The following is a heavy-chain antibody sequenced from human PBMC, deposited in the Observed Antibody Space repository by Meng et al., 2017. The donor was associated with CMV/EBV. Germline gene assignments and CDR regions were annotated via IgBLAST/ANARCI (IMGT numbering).Heavy chain of an antibody. CDR3: ARLGYSNSWYPNWFDP. CDR2: IYYSGST. Sequence: SETLSLTCTVSGGSISSYYWSWIRQPPGKGLEWIGYIYYSGSTNYNPSLKSRVTISVDTSKNQFSLKLSSVTAADTAVYYCARLGYSNSWYPNWFDPWGQGTLVTVSS. J-gene: IGHJ5*02. V-gene: IGHV4-59*01. CDR1: GGSISSYY. D-gene: IGHD6-13*01.